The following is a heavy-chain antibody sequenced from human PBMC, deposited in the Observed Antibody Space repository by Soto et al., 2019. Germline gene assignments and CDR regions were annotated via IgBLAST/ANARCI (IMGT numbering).Heavy chain of an antibody. Sequence: EVQLVESGGGLVQPGGSLKLSCAASGFTFSGSAMHWVRQASGKGLEWVGRIRSKANSYATAYAASVKGRFTISRDDSKNTAYLQMNSLKTEDTAVYYCTRRPNSSSPTTETAGYWGQGTLVTVSS. CDR1: GFTFSGSA. V-gene: IGHV3-73*01. CDR2: IRSKANSYAT. J-gene: IGHJ4*02. CDR3: TRRPNSSSPTTETAGY. D-gene: IGHD6-6*01.